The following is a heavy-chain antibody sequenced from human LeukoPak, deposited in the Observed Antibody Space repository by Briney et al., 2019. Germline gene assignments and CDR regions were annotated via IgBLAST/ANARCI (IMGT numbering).Heavy chain of an antibody. V-gene: IGHV3-64*02. J-gene: IGHJ4*02. D-gene: IGHD3-10*01. CDR2: ISSHGGST. Sequence: GGSLRLSCAASGFTFSTYSMHWVRQAPGKGLEYVSSISSHGGSTYYADSVKGRFTISRDNSKNTLYLQMGSLRAEDMAVYYCARSRGERGSYIYFDYWGQGTLVTVSS. CDR1: GFTFSTYS. CDR3: ARSRGERGSYIYFDY.